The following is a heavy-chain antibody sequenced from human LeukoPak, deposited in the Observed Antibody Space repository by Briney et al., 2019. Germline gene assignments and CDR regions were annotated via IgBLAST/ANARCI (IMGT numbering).Heavy chain of an antibody. CDR1: GSSISSGYY. J-gene: IGHJ4*02. CDR3: ARHRAGPLIDY. CDR2: IYHSAST. V-gene: IGHV4-38-2*01. Sequence: SETLSLTCAVSGSSISSGYYWGWIRQPPGKALEWIGSIYHSASTYYNPSLTSRVTISVDTSKNQFSLKLSSVTAADTSVYYCARHRAGPLIDYWGQGTLVTVSS. D-gene: IGHD6-19*01.